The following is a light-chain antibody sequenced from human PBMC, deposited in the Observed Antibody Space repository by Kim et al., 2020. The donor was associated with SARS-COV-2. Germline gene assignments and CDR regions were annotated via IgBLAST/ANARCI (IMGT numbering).Light chain of an antibody. J-gene: IGLJ3*02. CDR2: LNSDGSH. CDR1: SGHSSHA. CDR3: QTWGTGIRV. Sequence: QLVLTQSPSASASLGTSVRFTCTLSSGHSSHAIAWHQQQAEKGPRYLMKLNSDGSHNKGDGIPDRFSGSSSGAERYLTISSLQSEDEADYYCQTWGTGIRVFGGGTQLTVL. V-gene: IGLV4-69*01.